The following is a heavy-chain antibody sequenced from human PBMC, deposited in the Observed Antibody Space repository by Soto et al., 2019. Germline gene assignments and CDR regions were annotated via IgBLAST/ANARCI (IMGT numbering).Heavy chain of an antibody. CDR1: GYSFTSYW. Sequence: GESLKISCKGSGYSFTSYWISWVRQMPGKGLEWMGRIDPSDSYTNYSPSFQGHVTISADKSISTAYLQWSSLKASDTAMYYCARDDSSGYYHSSMDVWGQGTTVTVLL. J-gene: IGHJ6*02. CDR2: IDPSDSYT. D-gene: IGHD3-22*01. CDR3: ARDDSSGYYHSSMDV. V-gene: IGHV5-10-1*01.